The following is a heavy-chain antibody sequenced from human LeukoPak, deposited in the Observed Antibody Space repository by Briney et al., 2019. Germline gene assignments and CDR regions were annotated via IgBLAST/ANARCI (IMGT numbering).Heavy chain of an antibody. CDR3: ARDAPQNYYDSSGYYYYYGMDV. Sequence: ASVKVSCKASGYTFTSYDINWVRQATGQGLEWMGWMNPNSGNTGYAQKFQGRVTMTRNTSISTAYMELSSLRSEDTAVYYCARDAPQNYYDSSGYYYYYGMDVWGQGTTVTVSS. CDR1: GYTFTSYD. V-gene: IGHV1-8*01. CDR2: MNPNSGNT. D-gene: IGHD3-22*01. J-gene: IGHJ6*02.